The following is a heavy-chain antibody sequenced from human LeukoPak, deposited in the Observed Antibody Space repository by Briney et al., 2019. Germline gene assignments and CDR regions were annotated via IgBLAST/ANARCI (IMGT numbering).Heavy chain of an antibody. CDR3: AKDIVATTAYYFDY. D-gene: IGHD5-12*01. J-gene: IGHJ4*02. CDR2: ISGSGGST. V-gene: IGHV3-23*01. Sequence: PGGSLRLSCAASGFTFSSYAMSWVRQAPGKGLEWVSAISGSGGSTYYADSVKGRFTISRDNSKNTLYLQMNSLRVEDTAVYYCAKDIVATTAYYFDYWGQGTLVTVSS. CDR1: GFTFSSYA.